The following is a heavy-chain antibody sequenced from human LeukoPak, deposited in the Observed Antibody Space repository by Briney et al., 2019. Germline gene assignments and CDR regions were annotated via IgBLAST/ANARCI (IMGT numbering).Heavy chain of an antibody. J-gene: IGHJ4*02. CDR1: GGTFHSYI. CDR3: ARDRRPSCLGGICYSGDY. CDR2: IVPIIGTA. V-gene: IGHV1-69*13. Sequence: ASVTVSCTASGGTFHSYIVTWVRQAPGQGLEWMGGIVPIIGTANYAQKFQGRVTITADDSTSTAYMELRRLRSEDTAIYYCARDRRPSCLGGICYSGDYWGQGTLVTVTS. D-gene: IGHD2-15*01.